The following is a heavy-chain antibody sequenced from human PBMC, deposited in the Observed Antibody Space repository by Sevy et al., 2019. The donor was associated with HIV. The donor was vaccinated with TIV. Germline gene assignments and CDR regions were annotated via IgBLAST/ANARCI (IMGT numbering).Heavy chain of an antibody. Sequence: GGSLRLSCAASGFTFSSYAMSWVRQAPGKGLEWVAIISFDGRNEHYADSVKGRFTISRDNSKNTVYLQMTRLRTEDTAVYYCARDRCTDGVCFRSGYFDYWGQGTLVTVSS. J-gene: IGHJ4*02. CDR2: ISFDGRNE. CDR3: ARDRCTDGVCFRSGYFDY. CDR1: GFTFSSYA. D-gene: IGHD2-8*01. V-gene: IGHV3-30*04.